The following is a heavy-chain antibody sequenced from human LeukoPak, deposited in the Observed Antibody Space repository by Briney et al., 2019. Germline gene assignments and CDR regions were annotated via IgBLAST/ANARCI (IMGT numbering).Heavy chain of an antibody. CDR3: ARDVGYTNYVYYYYYMDV. D-gene: IGHD4-11*01. J-gene: IGHJ6*03. Sequence: GGSLRLSCAASGFTFSSYSMHGVRQAPGKGLEWVSYISSSGSPIYYTDSVRGRFTISRDDAKDSLYLQMNSLRAEDTAVYYCARDVGYTNYVYYYYYMDVWGKGTTVTVSS. CDR2: ISSSGSPI. V-gene: IGHV3-48*01. CDR1: GFTFSSYS.